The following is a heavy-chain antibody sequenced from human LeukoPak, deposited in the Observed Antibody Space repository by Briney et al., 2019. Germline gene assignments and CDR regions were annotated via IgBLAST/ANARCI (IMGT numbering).Heavy chain of an antibody. CDR3: ARXPTXGAXTXXWXXP. Sequence: CAASXFTFSDYYMSWIRQAPGKGLEWVANIKQDGSEKYYVDSVKGRFTISRDNAKNSLYVQMKRLRAEDTAVYYCARXPTXGAXTXXWXXPWGQGTLVTVSS. CDR2: IKQDGSEK. V-gene: IGHV3-7*01. CDR1: XFTFSDYY. D-gene: IGHD3-10*01. J-gene: IGHJ5*02.